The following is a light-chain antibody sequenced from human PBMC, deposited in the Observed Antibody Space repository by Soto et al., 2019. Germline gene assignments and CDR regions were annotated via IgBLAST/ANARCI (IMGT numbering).Light chain of an antibody. CDR1: QNINGW. J-gene: IGKJ1*01. CDR2: KTS. Sequence: MPQSSTTLSASVGDRVTITCRASQNINGWLAWYQRKPGKAPKLLIHKTSNLESGVPLRFSGSGSGTEFTLTISCLQPDDFATYYCQQYKDYWTFGQGTKVDIK. CDR3: QQYKDYWT. V-gene: IGKV1-5*03.